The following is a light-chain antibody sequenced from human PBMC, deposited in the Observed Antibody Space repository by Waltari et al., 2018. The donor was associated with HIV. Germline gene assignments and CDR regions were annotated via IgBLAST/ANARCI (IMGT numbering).Light chain of an antibody. V-gene: IGLV2-14*01. J-gene: IGLJ1*01. CDR1: RRDVGGYNY. CDR2: EVS. Sequence: SALTQPASVSGSPGQSIPLSCTGTRRDVGGYNYVSWYQQHPGKAPKLMIYEVSNRPSGVSNRFSGSKSGNTASLTISGLQAEDEADYYCSSYTSSSTYVFGTGTKVTVL. CDR3: SSYTSSSTYV.